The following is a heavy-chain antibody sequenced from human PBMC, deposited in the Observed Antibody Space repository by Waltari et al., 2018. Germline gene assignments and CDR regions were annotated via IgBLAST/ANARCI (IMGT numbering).Heavy chain of an antibody. J-gene: IGHJ4*02. Sequence: QVQLQQWGAGLLKPSETLSLTCAVYGGSFSGYYWSWIRHPPGKGLEWIGEINHSGSTNYNPSLKSRVTISVDTSKNQFSLKLSSVTAADTAVYYCARSHPRDTMVRGVIPFDYWGQGTLVTVSS. CDR3: ARSHPRDTMVRGVIPFDY. D-gene: IGHD3-10*01. CDR2: INHSGST. CDR1: GGSFSGYY. V-gene: IGHV4-34*01.